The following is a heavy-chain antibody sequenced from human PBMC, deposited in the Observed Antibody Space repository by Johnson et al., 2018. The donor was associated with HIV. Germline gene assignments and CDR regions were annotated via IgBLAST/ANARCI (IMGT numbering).Heavy chain of an antibody. CDR3: ARWGRWELGDAFDI. J-gene: IGHJ3*02. CDR2: ISYDGSKK. V-gene: IGHV3-30*14. CDR1: RFTFSSYG. D-gene: IGHD1-26*01. Sequence: QVQLVESGGGVVQPGRSLRLSCAASRFTFSSYGVHWLRQTPVKGLAWVAVISYDGSKKYYADSVTGRFTISRDNSKNTLYLQMNSLRAEDTAVYYCARWGRWELGDAFDIWGQGTMVTVSS.